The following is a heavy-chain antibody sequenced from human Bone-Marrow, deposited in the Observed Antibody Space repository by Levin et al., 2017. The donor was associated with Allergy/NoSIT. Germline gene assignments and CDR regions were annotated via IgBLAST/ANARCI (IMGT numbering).Heavy chain of an antibody. V-gene: IGHV2-5*02. CDR3: AHRRDAPGALYRYWFDA. D-gene: IGHD3-16*02. J-gene: IGHJ5*02. Sequence: ASGPTLVKPTQTLTLTCTLDGLSFSPSRVGVGWIRQAPGKALEWLAAIFLDDQIRYSPSLETRLTITKDTSKNQVFLTMTNMDPMDTATYYCAHRRDAPGALYRYWFDAWGQGILVTVSS. CDR1: GLSFSPSRVG. CDR2: IFLDDQI.